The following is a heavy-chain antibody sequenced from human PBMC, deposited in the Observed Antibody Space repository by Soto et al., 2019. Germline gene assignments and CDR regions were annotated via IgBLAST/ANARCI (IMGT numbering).Heavy chain of an antibody. Sequence: SVKVSCKASGYTFTSYAMHWVRQAPGQRLEWMGGIIPIFGTANYAQKFQGRVTITADESTSTAYMELSSLRSEDTAVYYCARPPLLYGDYAMSDYYYYGMDVWGQGTTVTVSS. CDR3: ARPPLLYGDYAMSDYYYYGMDV. D-gene: IGHD4-17*01. CDR2: IIPIFGTA. CDR1: GYTFTSYA. J-gene: IGHJ6*02. V-gene: IGHV1-69*13.